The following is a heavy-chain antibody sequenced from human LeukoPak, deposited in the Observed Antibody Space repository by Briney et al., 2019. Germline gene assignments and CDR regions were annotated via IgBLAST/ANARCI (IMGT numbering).Heavy chain of an antibody. Sequence: SVKLSCKASGGTFSSYTISWVRQAPGQGLEWMGRIIPILGIANYAQKFQGRVTITADKSTSTAYMELSSLRSEDTAVYYCAREPGGSGYYDYWGQGTLVTVSS. CDR2: IIPILGIA. J-gene: IGHJ4*02. CDR3: AREPGGSGYYDY. D-gene: IGHD3-22*01. V-gene: IGHV1-69*04. CDR1: GGTFSSYT.